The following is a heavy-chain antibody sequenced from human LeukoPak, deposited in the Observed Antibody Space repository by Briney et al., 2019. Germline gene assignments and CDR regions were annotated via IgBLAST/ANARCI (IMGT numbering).Heavy chain of an antibody. CDR1: GYTFTGYY. CDR3: ARARAAAGTNNWFDP. D-gene: IGHD6-13*01. CDR2: INPNSGGT. V-gene: IGHV1-2*02. J-gene: IGHJ5*02. Sequence: AASVKVSCKASGYTFTGYYMHWVRQAPGQGLEWMGWINPNSGGTNYAQKFQGRVTMTRDTSISTAYMELSRLRSDDTAVYYCARARAAAGTNNWFDPWGQGTLVTVSS.